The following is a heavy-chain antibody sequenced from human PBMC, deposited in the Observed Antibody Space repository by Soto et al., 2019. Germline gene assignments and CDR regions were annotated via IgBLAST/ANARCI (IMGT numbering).Heavy chain of an antibody. CDR3: TTFKQDV. CDR2: IKSKTDGGTT. CDR1: GFTYIYAW. J-gene: IGHJ6*02. Sequence: GGSLSLSCAASGFTYIYAWMNWVRQAPGKGLEWVGRIKSKTDGGTTDYAAPVKGRFTISRDDSKKILYLQMNSLQIEDTAVYYCTTFKQDVWGQGTTVTVSS. V-gene: IGHV3-15*07.